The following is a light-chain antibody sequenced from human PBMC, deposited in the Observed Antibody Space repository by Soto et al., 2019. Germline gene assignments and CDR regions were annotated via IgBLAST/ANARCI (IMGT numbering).Light chain of an antibody. Sequence: QSALTQPRSVSGSPGQSVTISCTGTSSDVGDYNFVSWYQQHPDKAPKLMIYDVIKRPSGVPDRFSGSKSGNTASLTISGLQADDEADYYCCSYAGSYTDVFGTGTKLTVL. CDR3: CSYAGSYTDV. J-gene: IGLJ1*01. CDR1: SSDVGDYNF. V-gene: IGLV2-11*01. CDR2: DVI.